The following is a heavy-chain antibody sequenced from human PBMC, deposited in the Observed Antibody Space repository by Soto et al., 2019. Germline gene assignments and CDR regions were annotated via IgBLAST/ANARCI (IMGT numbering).Heavy chain of an antibody. Sequence: QVHLQESGPGQVRPSQTLSLSCSVSGGSISRGAYFWTWIRQFPGKGLEWIAYISYTGATYYNPSLKSRVTVSAYTSKNQFSLKLNSVTAAETAVYYCARGGPVSVSPAWQLLVYFDYWGQGTLVTVSS. J-gene: IGHJ4*02. CDR1: GGSISRGAYF. CDR3: ARGGPVSVSPAWQLLVYFDY. CDR2: ISYTGAT. V-gene: IGHV4-31*03. D-gene: IGHD2-15*01.